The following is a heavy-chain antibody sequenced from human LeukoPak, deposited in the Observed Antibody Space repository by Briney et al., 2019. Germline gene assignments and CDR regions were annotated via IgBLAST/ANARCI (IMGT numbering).Heavy chain of an antibody. D-gene: IGHD3-22*01. CDR2: VSSTGIA. V-gene: IGHV4-59*01. CDR1: GDSINNYY. CDR3: ARFYYDSLGYGFDP. J-gene: IGHJ5*02. Sequence: SETLSLTCTVSGDSINNYYWTWIRQPPGKGLEWIGYVSSTGIANYNPSLKSRLTISPDTSKNHFSLKLTSVTAADTAVYFCARFYYDSLGYGFDPWGQGLLITVTS.